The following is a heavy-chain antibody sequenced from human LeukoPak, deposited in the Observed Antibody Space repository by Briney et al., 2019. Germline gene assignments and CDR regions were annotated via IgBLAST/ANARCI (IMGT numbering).Heavy chain of an antibody. V-gene: IGHV1-18*01. D-gene: IGHD6-13*01. CDR2: ISTYSGNT. CDR3: ARDRWDSSSWYGNFDY. Sequence: ASVKVSCKASGYTFTSCGISWVRQAPGQGLEWMGWISTYSGNTNYAQKYQGRVTMTTDTSTSTAYMELSSLRSEDTAVYYCARDRWDSSSWYGNFDYWGQGTLVTVSS. CDR1: GYTFTSCG. J-gene: IGHJ4*02.